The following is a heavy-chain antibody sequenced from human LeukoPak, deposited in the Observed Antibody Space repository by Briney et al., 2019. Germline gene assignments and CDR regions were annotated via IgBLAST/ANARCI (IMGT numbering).Heavy chain of an antibody. Sequence: PSETLSLTCAVYGGSFSGYYWSWIRQPPGKGLEWIGEINHSGSTNYNPSLKSRVTISVDTSKNQFSLKLSSVTAADTAVYYCARLVGYCTSTSCYFDYWGQGTLVTVSS. CDR1: GGSFSGYY. D-gene: IGHD2-2*01. CDR2: INHSGST. J-gene: IGHJ4*02. CDR3: ARLVGYCTSTSCYFDY. V-gene: IGHV4-34*01.